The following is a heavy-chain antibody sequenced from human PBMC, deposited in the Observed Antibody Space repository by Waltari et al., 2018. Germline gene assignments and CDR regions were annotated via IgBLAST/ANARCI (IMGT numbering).Heavy chain of an antibody. D-gene: IGHD3-22*01. CDR3: ARDSSINYYDSSGYYPHDY. J-gene: IGHJ4*02. CDR1: GGSVSGYF. Sequence: QVQLQESGPGLVKPSETLSLTCTVSGGSVSGYFWRWIRQPAGKGLEWIGRVFSSGNINYNPSLKSRVTMYIDTSKNQFSLRLSSVTAADTAIYYCARDSSINYYDSSGYYPHDYWGQGTLVTVSS. CDR2: VFSSGNI. V-gene: IGHV4-4*07.